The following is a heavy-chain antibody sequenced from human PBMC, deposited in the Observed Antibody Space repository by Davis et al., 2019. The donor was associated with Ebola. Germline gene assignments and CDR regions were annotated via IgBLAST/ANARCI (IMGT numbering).Heavy chain of an antibody. V-gene: IGHV1-3*01. CDR2: VHGGNGNT. J-gene: IGHJ4*02. Sequence: ASVKVSCKASGFILTNYAIHWVRQAPGQRLEWMGWVHGGNGNTKYSQRFQGRVTITTDTSASTVYLDLTSLRSEDTAVFCCARASFGYNSGWYADYWGPGSLVTVSS. D-gene: IGHD6-19*01. CDR3: ARASFGYNSGWYADY. CDR1: GFILTNYA.